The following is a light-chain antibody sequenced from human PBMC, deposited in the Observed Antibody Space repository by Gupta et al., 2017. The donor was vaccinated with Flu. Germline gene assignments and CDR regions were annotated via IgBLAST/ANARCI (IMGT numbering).Light chain of an antibody. CDR2: DAS. V-gene: IGKV3-15*01. CDR3: QQYFDCPPCT. CDR1: ESVYKS. Sequence: ERVTLSCRASESVYKSVAWYQQHPGQAPRLLIFDASSRASDVPARFSGSGFGADFTLTISGLQSDDSAVYFCQQYFDCPPCTFGQGTKVEIK. J-gene: IGKJ2*02.